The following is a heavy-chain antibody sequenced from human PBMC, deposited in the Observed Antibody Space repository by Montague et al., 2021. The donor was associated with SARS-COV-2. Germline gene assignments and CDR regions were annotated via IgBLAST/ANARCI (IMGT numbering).Heavy chain of an antibody. Sequence: SETLSLTCTVSGDSIRNSDYSWGWVRQPPGKGLEWIGNIYNGGTTFHNPSLKSRVTIFADTSKNQFSLKLSSVTAADTAVYYCARQKMGSVTIFGVVMHDRWFAPWGQGTLVTVSS. CDR2: IYNGGTT. CDR1: GDSIRNSDYS. D-gene: IGHD3-3*01. CDR3: ARQKMGSVTIFGVVMHDRWFAP. V-gene: IGHV4-39*01. J-gene: IGHJ5*02.